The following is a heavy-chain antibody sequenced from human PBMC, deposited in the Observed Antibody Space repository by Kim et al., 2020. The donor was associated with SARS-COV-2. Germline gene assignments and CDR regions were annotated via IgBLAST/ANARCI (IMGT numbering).Heavy chain of an antibody. Sequence: ASVKVSCKASGYTFTSYYMHWVRQAPGQGLEWMGIINPSGGSTSYAQKFQGRVTMTRDTSTSTVYMGLSSLRSEDTAVYYCAREKMDYDFWSGKGNWFDPWGQGTLVTVSS. V-gene: IGHV1-46*01. J-gene: IGHJ5*02. CDR1: GYTFTSYY. CDR2: INPSGGST. D-gene: IGHD3-3*01. CDR3: AREKMDYDFWSGKGNWFDP.